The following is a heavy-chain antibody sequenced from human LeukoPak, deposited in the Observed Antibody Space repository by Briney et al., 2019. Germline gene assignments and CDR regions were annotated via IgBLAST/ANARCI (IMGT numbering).Heavy chain of an antibody. V-gene: IGHV1-24*01. CDR3: ATVDSSGYYYLH. D-gene: IGHD3-22*01. J-gene: IGHJ1*01. CDR1: GYPLTELS. Sequence: ASVKVSCKVSGYPLTELSMHWVRQAPGKGLEWMGGFDPEDGETIYAQKFQGRVTMTEDTSADTAYMELSSLRSEDTAVYYCATVDSSGYYYLHWGQGTLVTVSS. CDR2: FDPEDGET.